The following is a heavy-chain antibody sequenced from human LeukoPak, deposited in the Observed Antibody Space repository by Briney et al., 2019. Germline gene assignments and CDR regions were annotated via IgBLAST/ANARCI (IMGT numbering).Heavy chain of an antibody. CDR2: ISAYNGNT. J-gene: IGHJ4*02. Sequence: ASVKASCKASGYTFTSYGISWVRQAPGQGLEWMGWISAYNGNTNYAQKLQGRVTMTTDTSTSTAYMELRSLRSDDTAVYYCARATGRSGSHYSLDYWGQGTLVTVSS. CDR1: GYTFTSYG. CDR3: ARATGRSGSHYSLDY. V-gene: IGHV1-18*01. D-gene: IGHD1-26*01.